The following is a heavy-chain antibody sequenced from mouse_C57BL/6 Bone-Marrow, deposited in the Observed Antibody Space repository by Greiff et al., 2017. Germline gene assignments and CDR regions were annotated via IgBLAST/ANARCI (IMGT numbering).Heavy chain of an antibody. D-gene: IGHD2-12*01. V-gene: IGHV1-26*01. CDR2: INPNNGGT. CDR1: GYTFTDYY. CDR3: ARSLPLRRGFDY. J-gene: IGHJ2*01. Sequence: VQLKQSGPELVKPGASVKISCKASGYTFTDYYMNWVKQSHGKSLEWIGDINPNNGGTSYNQKFKGKATLTVDKSSSTAYMELRSLTSEDSAVYYCARSLPLRRGFDYWGQGTTLTVSS.